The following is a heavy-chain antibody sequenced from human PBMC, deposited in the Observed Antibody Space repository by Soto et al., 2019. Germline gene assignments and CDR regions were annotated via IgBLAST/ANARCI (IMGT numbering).Heavy chain of an antibody. Sequence: GASVKVSCKASGFSFIDYSILWVRQAPGQSLEWLGWINAGNGNTKYSHKFQDRVTITSDTSATTTYMELRSLGSEDTAVFYCARSAKKTWLPDFWGQGTLVTVSS. CDR3: ARSAKKTWLPDF. V-gene: IGHV1-3*01. CDR1: GFSFIDYS. J-gene: IGHJ1*01. CDR2: INAGNGNT. D-gene: IGHD5-12*01.